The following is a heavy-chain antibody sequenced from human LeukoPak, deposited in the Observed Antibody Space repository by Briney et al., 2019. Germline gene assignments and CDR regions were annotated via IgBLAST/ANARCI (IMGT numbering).Heavy chain of an antibody. CDR1: GYNFTYFW. Sequence: GESLKISCKASGYNFTYFWIAWVRQMPGKGLGWVGIIYPDDSDTRYSPSFQGQVTMSADKSITTAYLQWSSLKASDTAMYFCARQDRSDGFSPFANFDYWGQGTLVTVSS. CDR3: ARQDRSDGFSPFANFDY. D-gene: IGHD3-22*01. CDR2: IYPDDSDT. V-gene: IGHV5-51*01. J-gene: IGHJ4*02.